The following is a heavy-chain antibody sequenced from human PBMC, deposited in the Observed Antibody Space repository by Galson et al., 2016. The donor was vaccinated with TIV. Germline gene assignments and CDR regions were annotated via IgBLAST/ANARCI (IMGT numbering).Heavy chain of an antibody. CDR3: SRPSHYYDISSFYPLDF. CDR2: INTDGTTT. J-gene: IGHJ4*02. CDR1: GFTFSFYW. Sequence: SLRLSCAASGFTFSFYWMHWVRQAPGKGLVWVSRINTDGTTTNYADSVKGRFTISRDNAKNTLYLQISGLSAEDTAIYYCSRPSHYYDISSFYPLDFWGQGTLVTVSS. D-gene: IGHD3-22*01. V-gene: IGHV3-74*01.